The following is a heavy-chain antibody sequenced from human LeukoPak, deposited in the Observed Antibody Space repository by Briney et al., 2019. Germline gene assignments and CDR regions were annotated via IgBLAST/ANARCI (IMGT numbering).Heavy chain of an antibody. Sequence: GGSLRLSCAASGFTFSSYAMSWVRQAPGKGLEWVSAISGSGGSTYYADSVKGRFTISRDNSKNTLYLQMNSLRAEDTAVYYCAKLESTYDILTGYYTDDAFDIWGQGTMVTVSS. CDR2: ISGSGGST. CDR3: AKLESTYDILTGYYTDDAFDI. V-gene: IGHV3-23*01. D-gene: IGHD3-9*01. CDR1: GFTFSSYA. J-gene: IGHJ3*02.